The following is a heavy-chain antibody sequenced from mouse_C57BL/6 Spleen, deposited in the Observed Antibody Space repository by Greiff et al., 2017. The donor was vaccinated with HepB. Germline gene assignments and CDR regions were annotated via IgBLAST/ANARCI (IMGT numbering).Heavy chain of an antibody. J-gene: IGHJ2*01. D-gene: IGHD2-14*01. CDR2: IHPNSGST. Sequence: QVQLQQPGAELVKPGASVKLSCKASGYTFTSYWMHWVKQRPGQGLEWIGMIHPNSGSTNYNEKFKSKATLTVDKSSSTAYMQLSSLTSEDSAVYYCAREGVLHYFDYWGQGTTLTVSS. CDR1: GYTFTSYW. CDR3: AREGVLHYFDY. V-gene: IGHV1-64*01.